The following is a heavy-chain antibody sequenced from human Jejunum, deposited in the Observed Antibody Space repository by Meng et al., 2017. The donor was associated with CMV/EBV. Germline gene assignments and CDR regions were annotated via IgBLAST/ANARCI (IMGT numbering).Heavy chain of an antibody. D-gene: IGHD4-17*01. CDR3: TTLYGDSIS. J-gene: IGHJ4*02. V-gene: IGHV4-4*02. CDR1: GGSIRNDQW. CDR2: IYHSGRT. Sequence: VRERVAGTGLVKPSGTLALTCDVSGGSIRNDQWWSWVRQAPGKGLEWIGEIYHSGRTNYNPSVKSRVSMSVDKSQNHFSLRLSSVTAADTAVYYCTTLYGDSISWGQGTLVTVSS.